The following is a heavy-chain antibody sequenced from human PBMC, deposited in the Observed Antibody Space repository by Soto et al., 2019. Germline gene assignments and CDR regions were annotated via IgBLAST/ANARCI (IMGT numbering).Heavy chain of an antibody. CDR2: ISSSSNK. Sequence: GGSLRLSCAASGFTFSSYSMNWVRQAPGKGLEWVSSISSSSNKYYVDSVKGRFTISRDNSKNTLYLQMNSLRDEDTAVYYCARSRNSAVADSFDFWGQGTLVTVSS. V-gene: IGHV3-21*01. D-gene: IGHD3-10*01. CDR1: GFTFSSYS. CDR3: ARSRNSAVADSFDF. J-gene: IGHJ4*02.